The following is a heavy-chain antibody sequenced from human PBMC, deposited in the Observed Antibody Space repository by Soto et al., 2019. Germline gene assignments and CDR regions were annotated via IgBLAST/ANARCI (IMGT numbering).Heavy chain of an antibody. Sequence: GGSLRLSCAASGVNFRSYAMSWVRQAPGKGLEWVSAISGSGGSTYYADSVKGRFTISRDNSKNTLYLQMNSLRAEDTAVYYCAKGGYCTNGVCYSRPSRVIWGQGTMVTVSS. CDR3: AKGGYCTNGVCYSRPSRVI. CDR1: GVNFRSYA. J-gene: IGHJ3*02. V-gene: IGHV3-23*01. CDR2: ISGSGGST. D-gene: IGHD2-8*01.